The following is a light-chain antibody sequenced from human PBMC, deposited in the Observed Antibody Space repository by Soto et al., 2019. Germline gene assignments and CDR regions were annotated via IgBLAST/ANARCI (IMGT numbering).Light chain of an antibody. CDR1: QSISTY. CDR3: QQSYSTSWT. V-gene: IGKV1-39*01. J-gene: IGKJ1*01. Sequence: DIQMTQSPSSLSASVGDRVTITCRASQSISTYLNWYQQKPGKAPKLLMHAASSLDRGVPSRFSGSGSGTGFTLTISSLQPEDFATYYCQQSYSTSWTFGQGTMVDI. CDR2: AAS.